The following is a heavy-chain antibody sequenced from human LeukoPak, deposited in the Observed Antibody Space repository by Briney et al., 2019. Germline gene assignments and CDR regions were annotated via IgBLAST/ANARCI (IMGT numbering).Heavy chain of an antibody. J-gene: IGHJ6*03. CDR2: ISGSGGST. CDR1: GFTFSSYA. V-gene: IGHV3-23*01. D-gene: IGHD3-22*01. Sequence: GGSLRLSCAASGFTFSSYAMSWVRQAPGKGLEWVSAISGSGGSTYYADSVKDRFTISRDNSKNTLYLQMNSLRAEDTAVYYCAKSGPLSHSSGYYRPSYYYYYMDVWGKGTTVTVSS. CDR3: AKSGPLSHSSGYYRPSYYYYYMDV.